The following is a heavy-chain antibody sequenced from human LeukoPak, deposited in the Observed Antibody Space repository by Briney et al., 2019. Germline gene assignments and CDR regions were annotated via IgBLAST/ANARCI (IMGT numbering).Heavy chain of an antibody. CDR2: ISSSSSSYI. J-gene: IGHJ4*02. Sequence: GGSLRLSCAASGFTFSSYSMNWVRQAPGKGLEWVSSISSSSSSYIYYADSVKGRFTISRDNSKNTLYLQMNSLRAEDTAVYYCAKALTGRSQLLPVDYWGQGTLVTVSS. CDR1: GFTFSSYS. CDR3: AKALTGRSQLLPVDY. V-gene: IGHV3-21*01. D-gene: IGHD2-2*01.